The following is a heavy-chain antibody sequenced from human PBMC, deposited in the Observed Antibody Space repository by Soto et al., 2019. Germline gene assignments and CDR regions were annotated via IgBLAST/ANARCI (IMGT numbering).Heavy chain of an antibody. CDR3: ARGHIVVVTATSYVFPDAFDI. V-gene: IGHV1-3*01. J-gene: IGHJ3*02. D-gene: IGHD2-21*02. Sequence: ASVKVSCKASGYTFTNYAIHWVRQAPGQRLEWMGWINVGNGNTKYSQKFQGRVTITRDTSASAASMELSSMRSGDTALYYCARGHIVVVTATSYVFPDAFDIWGQGTMVNGSS. CDR2: INVGNGNT. CDR1: GYTFTNYA.